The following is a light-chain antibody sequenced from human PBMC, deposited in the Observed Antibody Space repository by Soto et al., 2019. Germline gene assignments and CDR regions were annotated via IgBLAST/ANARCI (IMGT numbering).Light chain of an antibody. CDR1: QSISSW. CDR3: QQYNSYSWT. CDR2: DAS. V-gene: IGKV1-5*01. Sequence: DIQMTQSPSTLSASVGDRVTITCRASQSISSWLAWYQQKPGKAPNLLIYDASSLESGVPPRFSGSGSGTEFTLTISSLQPDDFATYYCQQYNSYSWTFGQGTKVDIK. J-gene: IGKJ1*01.